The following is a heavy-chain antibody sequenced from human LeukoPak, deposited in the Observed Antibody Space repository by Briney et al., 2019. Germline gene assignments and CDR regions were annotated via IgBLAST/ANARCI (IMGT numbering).Heavy chain of an antibody. J-gene: IGHJ2*01. CDR3: ARDREQQLVRGSVPKFKPGHQNWYFDL. CDR2: ISAYNGNT. D-gene: IGHD6-13*01. Sequence: ASVKVSCKASGYTFTSYGISWARQAPGQGLEWMGWISAYNGNTNYAQKLQGRVTMATDTSTSTAYMELRSLRSDDTAVYYCARDREQQLVRGSVPKFKPGHQNWYFDLWGRGTLVTVSS. V-gene: IGHV1-18*01. CDR1: GYTFTSYG.